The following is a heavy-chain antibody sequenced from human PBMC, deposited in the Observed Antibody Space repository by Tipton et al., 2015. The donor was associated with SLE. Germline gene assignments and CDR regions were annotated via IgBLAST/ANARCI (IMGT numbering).Heavy chain of an antibody. D-gene: IGHD6-6*01. J-gene: IGHJ4*02. Sequence: TLSLTCTVSGGSITSSSNWWSWVRQPPGKGLEWIGEIYHSGSTNYNPSLKSRVTISVDKSKNQLSLKLSSVTAADSAVYYCARSVLTYSSSSDYWGQGTLVTVSS. CDR3: ARSVLTYSSSSDY. V-gene: IGHV4-4*02. CDR1: GGSITSSSNW. CDR2: IYHSGST.